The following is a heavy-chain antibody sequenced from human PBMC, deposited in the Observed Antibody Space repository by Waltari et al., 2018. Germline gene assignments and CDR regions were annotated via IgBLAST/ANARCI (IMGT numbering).Heavy chain of an antibody. J-gene: IGHJ4*02. V-gene: IGHV1-3*01. CDR3: ARGPLGYSNYSPFDY. CDR1: GYTFTSYA. CDR2: INAGNGNT. D-gene: IGHD4-4*01. Sequence: QVQLVQSGAEVKKPGASVKVSCKASGYTFTSYAMHWVRQAPGQRLEWMGWINAGNGNTKYSQKFQGRVTITMDTSASTAYMELSSLRSEDTAVYYCARGPLGYSNYSPFDYWGQGTLVTVSS.